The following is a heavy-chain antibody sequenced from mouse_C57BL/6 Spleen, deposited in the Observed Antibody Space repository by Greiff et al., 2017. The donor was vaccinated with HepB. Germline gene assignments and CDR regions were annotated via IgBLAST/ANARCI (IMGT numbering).Heavy chain of an antibody. D-gene: IGHD1-1*01. Sequence: QVQLQQPGAELVRPGSSVKLSCKASGYTFTSYWMDWVKQRPGQGLEWIGNIYPSDSETHYNQKFKDKATLTVDKSSSTAYMQLSSLTSEDSAVYYCARYYGSSYDYFDYWGQGTTLTVSS. CDR2: IYPSDSET. J-gene: IGHJ2*01. CDR1: GYTFTSYW. CDR3: ARYYGSSYDYFDY. V-gene: IGHV1-61*01.